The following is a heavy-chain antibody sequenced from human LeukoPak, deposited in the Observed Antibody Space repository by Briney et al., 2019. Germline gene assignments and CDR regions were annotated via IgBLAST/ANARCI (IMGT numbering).Heavy chain of an antibody. Sequence: GGSLRLSCAASGVTFSSYSMNWVREAPGKGVEWVSSISSSSSYIYYADSVKGRFTISRDNAKNSLYLQMNSLRAEDTAVYYCARDGCSGGSCYGQAPSEYFQHWGQGTLVTVSS. D-gene: IGHD2-15*01. CDR2: ISSSSSYI. CDR3: ARDGCSGGSCYGQAPSEYFQH. CDR1: GVTFSSYS. J-gene: IGHJ1*01. V-gene: IGHV3-21*01.